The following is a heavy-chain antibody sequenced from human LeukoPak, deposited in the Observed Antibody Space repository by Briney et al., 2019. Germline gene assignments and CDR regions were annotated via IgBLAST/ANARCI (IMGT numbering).Heavy chain of an antibody. V-gene: IGHV1-8*03. CDR1: GYTFTSDE. J-gene: IGHJ6*03. CDR2: MNPKSGNT. CDR3: ARNVGHFYYDGGGYALYYYYLDV. D-gene: IGHD3-22*01. Sequence: ASVKVSCKASGYTFTSDEINWVRQATGQGLEWMGWMNPKSGNTGYAQKFQGRVTITRNTSISTAYMELTSLSSEDTAVYYCARNVGHFYYDGGGYALYYYYLDVWGKGTTVTVSS.